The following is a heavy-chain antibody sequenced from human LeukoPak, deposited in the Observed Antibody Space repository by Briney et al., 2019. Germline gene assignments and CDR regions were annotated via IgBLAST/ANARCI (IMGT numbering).Heavy chain of an antibody. Sequence: PGGSLRLSCAASGFTFSDFAMHWVRQAPGKGLEWVAVIWSDGSSEYYADSVRGRFTVSRDNSKNTLYVQMNSLRAEDTALYYCARDLNTGYFDYWGQGTLVTASS. CDR2: IWSDGSSE. J-gene: IGHJ4*02. CDR1: GFTFSDFA. V-gene: IGHV3-33*01. D-gene: IGHD6-13*01. CDR3: ARDLNTGYFDY.